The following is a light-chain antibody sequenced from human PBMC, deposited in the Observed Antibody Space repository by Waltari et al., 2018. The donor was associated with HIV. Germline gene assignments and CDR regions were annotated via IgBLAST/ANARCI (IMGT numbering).Light chain of an antibody. CDR1: QSVFYNSNNKNY. J-gene: IGKJ4*01. CDR2: WAS. CDR3: QQYYITPPT. V-gene: IGKV4-1*01. Sequence: DIVMTQSPDSLTVSLGGRATISCKSSQSVFYNSNNKNYLAWYQQKPVQPPKLLIYWASTREFGVPDRFNGSGSGTDFTLTINCLQAEDVALYYCQQYYITPPTFGGGTKVEIK.